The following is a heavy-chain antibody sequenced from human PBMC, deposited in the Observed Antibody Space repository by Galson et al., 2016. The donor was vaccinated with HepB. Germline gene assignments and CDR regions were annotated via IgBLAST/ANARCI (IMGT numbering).Heavy chain of an antibody. CDR1: GFTFSDYY. CDR3: ARGTFCSGDSCHSPAVDM. J-gene: IGHJ3*02. CDR2: ISSSSTR. Sequence: SLRLSCAASGFTFSDYYMNWVRQAPGKGLEWVSSISSSSTRYYADSVKGRFTISRDNAKNSLYLQMNTRRAEDTAVYYCARGTFCSGDSCHSPAVDMWGQGTMVTVAS. D-gene: IGHD2-15*01. V-gene: IGHV3-69-1*01.